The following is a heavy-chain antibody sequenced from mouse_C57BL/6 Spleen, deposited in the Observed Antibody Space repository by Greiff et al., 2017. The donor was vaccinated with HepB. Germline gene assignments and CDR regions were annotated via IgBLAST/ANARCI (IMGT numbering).Heavy chain of an antibody. CDR1: GFTFSSYG. J-gene: IGHJ2*01. CDR2: ISSGGSYT. CDR3: ASSYYGSRYFDY. V-gene: IGHV5-6*01. D-gene: IGHD1-1*01. Sequence: EVQLVESGGDLVKPGGSLKLSCAASGFTFSSYGMSWVRQTPDKRLEWVATISSGGSYTYYPDSVKGRFTISRDNAKNTLYLQMSSLKSEDTAMYYCASSYYGSRYFDYWGQGTTLTVSS.